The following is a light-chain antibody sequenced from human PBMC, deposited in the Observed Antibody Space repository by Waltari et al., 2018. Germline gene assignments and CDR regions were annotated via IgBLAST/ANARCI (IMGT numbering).Light chain of an antibody. CDR1: QSVTSSY. Sequence: EIVLTQSPGTLSSSPGERATLSCRASQSVTSSYLAWYLQKPGQAPRLLIYVASSRATGIPDRFSGSGSGTDFTLTISRLEPEDFAVYYCHQYGTSPETFGQGTKVEIK. V-gene: IGKV3-20*01. CDR2: VAS. CDR3: HQYGTSPET. J-gene: IGKJ1*01.